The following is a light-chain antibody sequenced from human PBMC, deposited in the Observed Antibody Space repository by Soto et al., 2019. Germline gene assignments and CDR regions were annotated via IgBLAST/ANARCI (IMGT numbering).Light chain of an antibody. J-gene: IGKJ2*01. Sequence: DIQMTQSPSSLSASVGDRVTITCRASQGISNLLGWFQHKPGKAPKRLIYAASSLQGGVPSRFCGSGSGTEFTLTITGLQPEDFADYYCLQHNTYPYTFGQGTKLEIK. V-gene: IGKV1-17*01. CDR2: AAS. CDR1: QGISNL. CDR3: LQHNTYPYT.